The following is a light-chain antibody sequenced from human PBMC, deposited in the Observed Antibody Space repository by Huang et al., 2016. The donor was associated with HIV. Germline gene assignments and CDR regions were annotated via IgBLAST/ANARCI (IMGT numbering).Light chain of an antibody. J-gene: IGKJ2*01. Sequence: EVVLTQSPGTLSLSPGERATLSCRASQIIGNTYLAWYQQKPGQAPRRLIYAASTRATDIPDRVSGRGSGTDFALTISRLEPEDFAIYYCQQLRTFGQGTKLEIK. V-gene: IGKV3-20*01. CDR1: QIIGNTY. CDR2: AAS. CDR3: QQLRT.